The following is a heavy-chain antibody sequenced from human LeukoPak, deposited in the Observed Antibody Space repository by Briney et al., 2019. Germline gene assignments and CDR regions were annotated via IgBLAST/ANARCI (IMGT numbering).Heavy chain of an antibody. V-gene: IGHV4-38-2*01. D-gene: IGHD2-2*01. CDR2: IYHTGSA. J-gene: IGHJ4*02. Sequence: PSETLSLTCSVSGYSFTSGHYWGWIRQPPGKGLEWIANIYHTGSAHYNPSLKSRVTISVDTSKNQFSLKLSSVTAADTAVYYCARYCTSTTCILRGFDYWGQGTLVTVSS. CDR1: GYSFTSGHY. CDR3: ARYCTSTTCILRGFDY.